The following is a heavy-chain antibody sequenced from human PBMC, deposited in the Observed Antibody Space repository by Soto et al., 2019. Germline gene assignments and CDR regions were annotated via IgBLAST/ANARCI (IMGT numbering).Heavy chain of an antibody. CDR2: IYYSGST. CDR1: GGSISSGDYY. D-gene: IGHD6-6*01. J-gene: IGHJ6*02. CDR3: ATDKWSSSSVFPTSQLDYYYYYGMDV. V-gene: IGHV4-30-4*01. Sequence: SETLSLTCTVSGGSISSGDYYWSWIRQPPGKGLEWIGYIYYSGSTYYNPSLKSRVTISVDTSKNQFSLKLSSVTAADTAGFFWATDKWSSSSVFPTSQLDYYYYYGMDVWGQGTTVTVSS.